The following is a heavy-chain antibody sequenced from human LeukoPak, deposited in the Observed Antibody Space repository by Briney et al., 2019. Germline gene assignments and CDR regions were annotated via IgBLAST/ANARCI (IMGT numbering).Heavy chain of an antibody. CDR1: GGSFSGYD. CDR2: INHSGST. Sequence: SETLSLTCAVYGGSFSGYDWSWIRQPPGKGLEWVGEINHSGSTNYNPSLKSRVTISVDTSKNQFSLKLSSVTAADTAVYYCARENYYGSGSYYPYYYYGMDVWGQGTTVTVSS. D-gene: IGHD3-10*01. J-gene: IGHJ6*02. CDR3: ARENYYGSGSYYPYYYYGMDV. V-gene: IGHV4-34*01.